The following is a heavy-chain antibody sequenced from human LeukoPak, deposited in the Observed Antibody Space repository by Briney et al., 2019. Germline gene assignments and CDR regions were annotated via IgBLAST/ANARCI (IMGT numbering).Heavy chain of an antibody. CDR3: ARGGSSWFPLDY. CDR2: ISWNSGSI. J-gene: IGHJ4*02. D-gene: IGHD6-13*01. Sequence: PGGSLRLSCAASGFTFDDYAMHWVRQAPGKGLEWVSGISWNSGSIGYADSVKGRFTISRDNAKNSLYLQMNSLRAEDTAVYYCARGGSSWFPLDYWGQGTLVTVSS. V-gene: IGHV3-9*01. CDR1: GFTFDDYA.